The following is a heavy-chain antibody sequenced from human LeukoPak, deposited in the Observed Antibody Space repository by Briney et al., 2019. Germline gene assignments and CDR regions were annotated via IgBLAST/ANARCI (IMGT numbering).Heavy chain of an antibody. Sequence: PSETLSLTCTVSGGSISSHYWSWIRQPPGKGLEWIGYIYTSGSTNYNPSLKSRVTISVDTSKNQFSLKLSSVTAADTAVYYCARTGNFYDFWSGYSDVWGKGTTVTVSP. CDR2: IYTSGST. CDR1: GGSISSHY. J-gene: IGHJ6*04. V-gene: IGHV4-4*09. CDR3: ARTGNFYDFWSGYSDV. D-gene: IGHD3-3*01.